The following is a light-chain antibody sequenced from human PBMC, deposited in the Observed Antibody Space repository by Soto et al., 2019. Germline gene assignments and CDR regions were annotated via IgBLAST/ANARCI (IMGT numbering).Light chain of an antibody. CDR3: VQDSRGPPT. CDR2: RAS. V-gene: IGKV2-30*01. J-gene: IGKJ1*01. CDR1: QRLVYSDGTAY. Sequence: EVVMTQSPLSLTVTLGQSASISCRSSQRLVYSDGTAYLSWFQQRPGQSPRGLISRASNRESGVPATLSGGGSCADFTLHFSRVEADDVGIDYCVQDSRGPPTFGQGSKV.